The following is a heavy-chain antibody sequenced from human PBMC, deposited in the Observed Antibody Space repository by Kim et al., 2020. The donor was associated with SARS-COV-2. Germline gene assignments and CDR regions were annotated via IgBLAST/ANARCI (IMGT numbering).Heavy chain of an antibody. CDR1: GFTFSSYG. CDR3: AKDLVGLVLFGYYYYGMDV. Sequence: GGSLRLSCAASGFTFSSYGMHWVRQAPGKGLEWVAVISYDGSNKYYADSVKGRFTISRDNSKNTLYLQMNSLRAEDTAVYYCAKDLVGLVLFGYYYYGMDVWGQGTTVTVSS. J-gene: IGHJ6*02. D-gene: IGHD6-19*01. CDR2: ISYDGSNK. V-gene: IGHV3-30*18.